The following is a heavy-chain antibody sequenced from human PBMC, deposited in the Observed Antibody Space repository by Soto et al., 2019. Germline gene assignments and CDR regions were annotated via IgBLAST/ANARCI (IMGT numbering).Heavy chain of an antibody. D-gene: IGHD3-10*01. J-gene: IGHJ4*02. Sequence: PGESLKISCKGSGYSFTNYWIAWLRQMPGKGLEWMGIIYPGDSDTKYSPSFQGQVTISADKSISTAYLHWSSLKAADTAIYYCARVLYIGNYYEPLAKWGQGTQVTVSA. V-gene: IGHV5-51*01. CDR1: GYSFTNYW. CDR2: IYPGDSDT. CDR3: ARVLYIGNYYEPLAK.